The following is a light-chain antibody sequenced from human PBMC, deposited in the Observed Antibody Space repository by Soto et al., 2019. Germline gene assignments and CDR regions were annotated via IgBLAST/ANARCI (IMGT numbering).Light chain of an antibody. J-gene: IGKJ4*01. CDR3: QQGGS. CDR1: QSISTY. CDR2: DAS. Sequence: EIGLTQSPATLSLSPGEGATLSYRASQSISTYLAWYQQKPGQAPRLLIYDASNRATGVPARFSGSGSGTDFTLTISSLEPEDFAVYYCQQGGSFGGGTKVEIK. V-gene: IGKV3-11*01.